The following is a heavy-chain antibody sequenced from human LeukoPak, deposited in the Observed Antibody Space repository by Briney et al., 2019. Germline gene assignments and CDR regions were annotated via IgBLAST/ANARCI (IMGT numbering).Heavy chain of an antibody. CDR1: GYTFTSYA. D-gene: IGHD2-8*01. V-gene: IGHV7-4-1*02. J-gene: IGHJ4*02. CDR2: INTNTGNP. CDR3: ARDGLSSRRGRRDIVLMVY. Sequence: GASVKVSCKASGYTFTSYAMNWVRQAPGQGLEWMGWINTNTGNPTYAQGFTGRFVFSLDTSVSTAYLQISSLKAEDTAVYYCARDGLSSRRGRRDIVLMVYWGQGTLVTVSS.